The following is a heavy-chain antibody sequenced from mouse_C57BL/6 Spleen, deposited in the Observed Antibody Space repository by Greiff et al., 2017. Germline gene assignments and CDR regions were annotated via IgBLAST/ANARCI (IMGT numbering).Heavy chain of an antibody. J-gene: IGHJ3*01. CDR1: GYTFTSYW. V-gene: IGHV1-64*01. CDR3: AKETYYGSSFPFAY. D-gene: IGHD1-1*01. Sequence: QVQLKEPGAELVKPGASVKLSCKASGYTFTSYWMHWVKQRPGQGLEWIGMIHPNSGSTNYNEKFKSKATLTVDKSSSTAYMQLSSLTSEDSAVYYCAKETYYGSSFPFAYWGQGTLVTVSA. CDR2: IHPNSGST.